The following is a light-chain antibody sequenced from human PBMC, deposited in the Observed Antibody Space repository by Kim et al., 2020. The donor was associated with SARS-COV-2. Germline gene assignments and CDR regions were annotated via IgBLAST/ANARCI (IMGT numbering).Light chain of an antibody. V-gene: IGLV3-1*01. J-gene: IGLJ3*02. Sequence: PGQTAILTCPVERWRDKTACWYQRNACQSPVLVIYRSYKRPSGIPGRFSGSNSGNTATLTIGGTQAMEEAEYYCQAWDGSSSWVFGGGTQLTVL. CDR1: RWRDKT. CDR2: RSY. CDR3: QAWDGSSSWV.